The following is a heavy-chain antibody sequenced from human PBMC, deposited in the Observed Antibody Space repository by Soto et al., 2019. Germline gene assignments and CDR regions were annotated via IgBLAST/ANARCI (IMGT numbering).Heavy chain of an antibody. CDR3: AREGVTSSMSLPWMGYHYYGLDV. V-gene: IGHV1-69*12. D-gene: IGHD2-2*01. J-gene: IGHJ6*02. Sequence: QVQLVQSGAEVKKPGSSVKVSCRASGGTFNSHTISWVRQAPGQGLEWMGGIMPMFGVTNYARKFQGRLTMTANESTTTAYMEVSSLTSDDTAVYYCAREGVTSSMSLPWMGYHYYGLDVWGQGTTVIVSS. CDR2: IMPMFGVT. CDR1: GGTFNSHT.